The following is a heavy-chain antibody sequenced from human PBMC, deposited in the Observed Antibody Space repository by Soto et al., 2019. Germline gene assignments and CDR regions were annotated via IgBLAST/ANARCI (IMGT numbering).Heavy chain of an antibody. CDR3: ARDNRFDY. CDR1: DGCSSGGGYC. V-gene: IGHV4-61*08. Sequence: SETMSVTCGVADGCSSGGGYCWSWMRQPPGRGLEWIGYIYHRGSTYYTPSLKSRVTLSVDTSKNQFSLKLSSVTAADTAVYYCARDNRFDYWGQGTLVTVSS. CDR2: IYHRGST. J-gene: IGHJ4*02.